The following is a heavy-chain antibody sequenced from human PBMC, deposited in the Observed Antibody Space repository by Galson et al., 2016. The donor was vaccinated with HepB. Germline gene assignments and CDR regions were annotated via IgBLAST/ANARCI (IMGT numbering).Heavy chain of an antibody. V-gene: IGHV3-48*02. CDR2: ISSSGKTR. CDR1: GFIFSSYT. D-gene: IGHD3-22*01. CDR3: ARQLDYDTSGYTGFQH. J-gene: IGHJ1*01. Sequence: SLRLYCAASGFIFSSYTMNWVRQAPGKGLEWVAYISSSGKTRLYADSVKGRFTISRDNARNSLYLQMNSLRDEDTAVYYCARQLDYDTSGYTGFQHWGQGTLVTVSS.